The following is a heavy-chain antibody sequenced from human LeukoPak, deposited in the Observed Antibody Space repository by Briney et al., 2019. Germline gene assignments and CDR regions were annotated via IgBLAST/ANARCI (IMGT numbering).Heavy chain of an antibody. CDR2: IRYDGSNK. V-gene: IGHV3-30*02. J-gene: IGHJ5*02. Sequence: PGGSLRLSCAASGFTFSSYGMHWVRQAPGKGLEWVAFIRYDGSNKYYADSVKGRFTISRDNSKNTLYLQMNSLRAEDTAVYYCASVISEYSSSGFDPWGQGTLVTVSS. CDR1: GFTFSSYG. D-gene: IGHD6-6*01. CDR3: ASVISEYSSSGFDP.